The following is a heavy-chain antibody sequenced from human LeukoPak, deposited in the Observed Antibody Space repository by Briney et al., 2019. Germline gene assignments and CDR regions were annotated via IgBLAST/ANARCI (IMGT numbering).Heavy chain of an antibody. CDR3: ATEGIAARRPPEDNWFDP. CDR1: GFTFSSYW. Sequence: EGSLRLSCAASGFTFSSYWMHWVRQAPGKGLVWVSRINSDGSSTSYADSVKGRFTISRDNAKNTLYLQMNSLRAEDTAVYYCATEGIAARRPPEDNWFDPWGQGTLVTVSS. J-gene: IGHJ5*02. CDR2: INSDGSST. V-gene: IGHV3-74*01. D-gene: IGHD6-6*01.